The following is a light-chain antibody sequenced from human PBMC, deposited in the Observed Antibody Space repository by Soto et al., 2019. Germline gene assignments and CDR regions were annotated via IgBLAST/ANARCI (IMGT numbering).Light chain of an antibody. J-gene: IGKJ2*01. Sequence: DIQLTQSPSFLSASVGDRVTITCRASQGISSYLAWYQQKPGKAPKLLIYAASTLQSGVPSRFSGSGSGTEFTLTLSSLQPEDFATYYCQQLDSYPQNTFGQGTKLEIK. CDR2: AAS. CDR1: QGISSY. CDR3: QQLDSYPQNT. V-gene: IGKV1-9*01.